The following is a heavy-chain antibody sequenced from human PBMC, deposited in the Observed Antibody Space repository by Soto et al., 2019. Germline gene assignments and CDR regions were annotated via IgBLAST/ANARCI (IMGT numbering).Heavy chain of an antibody. CDR1: GYTFTTNG. CDR2: ISGHNGNT. D-gene: IGHD1-1*01. Sequence: QVQLVQSGAEVKKPGASVKVSCKASGYTFTTNGVSWVRQAPGQGLAWMGWISGHNGNTKYAQKFQDRVTVTTDTSTSTVYMELRSLGSDDTAVYYCADHTNSGWFDPWGQGTLVIVSS. CDR3: ADHTNSGWFDP. V-gene: IGHV1-18*01. J-gene: IGHJ5*02.